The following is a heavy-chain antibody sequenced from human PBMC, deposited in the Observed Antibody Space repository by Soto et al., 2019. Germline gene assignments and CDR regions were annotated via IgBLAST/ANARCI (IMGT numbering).Heavy chain of an antibody. V-gene: IGHV2-70*11. CDR3: ARIMVITNDPLDI. CDR2: IDWDDDK. CDR1: GFSLTTSAVA. D-gene: IGHD3-22*01. J-gene: IGHJ3*02. Sequence: SGPTLVNPTQTLTLTCTFSGFSLTTSAVAVGWIRQPPGKALEWLARIDWDDDKYYSTSLKTRLTISKDTSKNQVVLTMTKMDPVDTATYYCARIMVITNDPLDIWGQGTMVTVSS.